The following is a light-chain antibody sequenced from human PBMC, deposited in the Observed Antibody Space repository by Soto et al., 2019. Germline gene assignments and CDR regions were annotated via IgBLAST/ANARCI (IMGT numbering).Light chain of an antibody. J-gene: IGKJ1*01. CDR2: DAA. CDR3: QQYNKWPRT. Sequence: EIMMTQSPATLSVSPGERATLSCRASQSVSSNLAWYQQKPGQAPRLLIYDAATRATGLPTRFSGSGSGTEFTLTISRLQSEDFAFYYCQQYNKWPRTFGQGTKVEIK. CDR1: QSVSSN. V-gene: IGKV3-15*01.